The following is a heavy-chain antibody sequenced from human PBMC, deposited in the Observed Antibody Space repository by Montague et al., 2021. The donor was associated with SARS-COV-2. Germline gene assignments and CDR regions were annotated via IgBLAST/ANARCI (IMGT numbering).Heavy chain of an antibody. J-gene: IGHJ3*02. CDR1: GFTFGNYD. CDR3: TRDYRSIVGDGLEI. CDR2: ISTSAYTT. D-gene: IGHD3-16*02. Sequence: SLRLSCAASGFTFGNYDMNWVRQAPGKGPEWISYISTSAYTTSYAGSVKGRFTISRDNGKNSLFLQMNSLRVEDTAVYYCTRDYRSIVGDGLEIWGQGTKVTVSS. V-gene: IGHV3-48*03.